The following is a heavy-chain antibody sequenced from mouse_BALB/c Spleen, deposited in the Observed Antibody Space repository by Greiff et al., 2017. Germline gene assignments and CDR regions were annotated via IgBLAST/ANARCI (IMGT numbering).Heavy chain of an antibody. V-gene: IGHV2-9*02. D-gene: IGHD2-4*01. Sequence: QVQLKQSGPGLVAPSQSLSITCTVSGFSLTSYGVHWVRQPPGKGLEWLGVIWAGGSTNYNSALMSRLSISKDNSKSQVFLKMNSLQTDDTAMYYCARDPIYYDYDDGSRDAMDYWGQGTSVTVSS. CDR3: ARDPIYYDYDDGSRDAMDY. CDR2: IWAGGST. J-gene: IGHJ4*01. CDR1: GFSLTSYG.